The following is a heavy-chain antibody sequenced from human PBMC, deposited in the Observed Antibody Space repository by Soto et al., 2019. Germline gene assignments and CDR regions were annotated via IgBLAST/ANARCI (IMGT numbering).Heavy chain of an antibody. CDR2: IYPGDSKT. V-gene: IGHV5-51*01. CDR3: ARADIDMGFYAMDV. J-gene: IGHJ6*02. D-gene: IGHD5-18*01. CDR1: GYRFTSHW. Sequence: EVQLVQSGAEVKKPDEPLKISCKSSGYRFTSHWIGWVRHMPGKGLQWMGIIYPGDSKTRYSPSFQGQVTISVDKSISTAYLQWSRLKASDTAMYYCARADIDMGFYAMDVWGQGTTVTVSS.